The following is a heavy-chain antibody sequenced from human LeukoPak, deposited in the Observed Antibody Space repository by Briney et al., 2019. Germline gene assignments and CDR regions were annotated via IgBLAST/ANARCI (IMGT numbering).Heavy chain of an antibody. CDR3: ARGHGSGYTNYFDP. D-gene: IGHD3-10*01. J-gene: IGHJ5*02. CDR2: SNPTGGSA. Sequence: ASVKVSCKTSGYTFTDFSIHWVRQAPGQGLEWMGISNPTGGSAGFAQKFQGRVTMTRNMSTSTFYMVLSSLRSEDTAVYYCARGHGSGYTNYFDPWGQGTLVTVSS. V-gene: IGHV1-46*01. CDR1: GYTFTDFS.